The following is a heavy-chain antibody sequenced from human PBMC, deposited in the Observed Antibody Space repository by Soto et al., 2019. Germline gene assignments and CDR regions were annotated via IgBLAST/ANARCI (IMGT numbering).Heavy chain of an antibody. V-gene: IGHV1-8*01. CDR1: GYTFTNYD. CDR3: ARNGRGHGGNSGLIHYYSPCGMDV. D-gene: IGHD2-21*02. CDR2: MNPKSGNT. J-gene: IGHJ6*02. Sequence: ASVKVSCKTSGYTFTNYDFNWVRQATGQGLEWMGWMNPKSGNTGYAQKFQGRLTMTKNPSTSTAYMELSSLRSEDTAVYYCARNGRGHGGNSGLIHYYSPCGMDVSCPGPTVTGAS.